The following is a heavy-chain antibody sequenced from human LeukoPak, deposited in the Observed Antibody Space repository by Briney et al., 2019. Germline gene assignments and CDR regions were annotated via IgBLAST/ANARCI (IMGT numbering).Heavy chain of an antibody. Sequence: GGSLRLSCAASGFTFSSYAMLWVRQAPGRGLEGVAVISYDGSNKYYADSVKGRFTISRDNSKNTLYLQMNSLRAEDTAVYYCARSESGYYSGAEYFQHWGQGTLVTVSS. CDR1: GFTFSSYA. D-gene: IGHD3-3*01. CDR3: ARSESGYYSGAEYFQH. CDR2: ISYDGSNK. V-gene: IGHV3-30*17. J-gene: IGHJ1*01.